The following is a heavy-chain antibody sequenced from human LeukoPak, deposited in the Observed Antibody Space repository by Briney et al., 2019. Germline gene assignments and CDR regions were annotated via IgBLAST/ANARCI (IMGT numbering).Heavy chain of an antibody. CDR3: ANAYYYYDSSGYLPNDY. J-gene: IGHJ4*02. CDR2: ISGSGGST. Sequence: GGSLRLSCAASGFTFSTYAMSWVRQAPGKGLEWVSAISGSGGSTYYADSVKGRFTISRENSKNTLYLQMNSLRAEDTAVYYCANAYYYYDSSGYLPNDYWGQGTLVTVSS. D-gene: IGHD3-22*01. CDR1: GFTFSTYA. V-gene: IGHV3-23*01.